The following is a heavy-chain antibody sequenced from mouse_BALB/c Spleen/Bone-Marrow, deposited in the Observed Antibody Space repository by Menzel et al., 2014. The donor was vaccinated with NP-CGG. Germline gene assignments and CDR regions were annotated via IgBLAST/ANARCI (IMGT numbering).Heavy chain of an antibody. CDR1: GYSITSDYA. D-gene: IGHD2-2*01. CDR2: ISYSGST. V-gene: IGHV3-2*02. Sequence: EVQLQQSGPGLVKPSQSLSLTCTVTGYSITSDYAWNWIQQFPGNKLEWMGYISYSGSTSYNPSLKSRISITRDTSKNQFFLQLNSVTTEDTATYYCARGLRWFAYWGQGTLVTVSA. CDR3: ARGLRWFAY. J-gene: IGHJ3*01.